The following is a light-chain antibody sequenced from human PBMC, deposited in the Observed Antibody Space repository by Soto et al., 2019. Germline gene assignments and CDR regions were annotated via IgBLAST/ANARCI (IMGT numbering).Light chain of an antibody. Sequence: DIQMTQSPSTLSASVGDRVTSTCRASQSISSWLAWYQQKPGKAPKLLIYKASSLESGVPSRFSGSGSGTEFTLTISSLQPDDFATYYCQHYNSSPTFGQGTKVEIK. V-gene: IGKV1-5*03. CDR1: QSISSW. CDR2: KAS. J-gene: IGKJ1*01. CDR3: QHYNSSPT.